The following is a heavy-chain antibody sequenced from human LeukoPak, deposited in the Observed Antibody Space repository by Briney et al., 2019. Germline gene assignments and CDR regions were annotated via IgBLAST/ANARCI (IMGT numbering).Heavy chain of an antibody. CDR1: GFTFSSYA. D-gene: IGHD6-19*01. Sequence: PGGSLRLSCAASGFTFSSYAMHWVRQAPGKGLEWVAVISYDGSNKYYADSVKGRFTISRDKSKNTLYLQMNSLRAEDTAVYYCAREQWLVPEGWDNWFDPWGQGTLVTVSS. V-gene: IGHV3-30*01. CDR2: ISYDGSNK. CDR3: AREQWLVPEGWDNWFDP. J-gene: IGHJ5*02.